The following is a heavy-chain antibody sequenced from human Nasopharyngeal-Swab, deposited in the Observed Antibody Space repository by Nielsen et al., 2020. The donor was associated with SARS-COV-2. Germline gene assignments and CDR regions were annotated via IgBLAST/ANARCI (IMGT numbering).Heavy chain of an antibody. J-gene: IGHJ6*02. CDR1: GFTFSSYA. Sequence: GESLKISCAASGFTFSSYAMHWVRQAPGKGLEWVAVISYDGSNKYYADSVKGRFTISRDNSKNTLYLQMNSLRAEDTAVYYCAREEMATITYYYYYGMDVRGQGTTVTVSS. CDR2: ISYDGSNK. CDR3: AREEMATITYYYYYGMDV. D-gene: IGHD5-24*01. V-gene: IGHV3-30-3*01.